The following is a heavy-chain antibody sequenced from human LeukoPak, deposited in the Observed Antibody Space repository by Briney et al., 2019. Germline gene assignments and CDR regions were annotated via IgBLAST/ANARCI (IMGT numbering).Heavy chain of an antibody. CDR1: GFTVSSNY. CDR2: IYSGGST. Sequence: PGGSLGLSCAASGFTVSSNYMSWVRQAPGKGLEWVSVIYSGGSTYYADSVKGRFTISRDNSKNTLYLQMNTLKAEDTAVYYCARDSLGMEYYDYWGQGTLVTVSS. V-gene: IGHV3-53*01. D-gene: IGHD3-16*02. J-gene: IGHJ4*02. CDR3: ARDSLGMEYYDY.